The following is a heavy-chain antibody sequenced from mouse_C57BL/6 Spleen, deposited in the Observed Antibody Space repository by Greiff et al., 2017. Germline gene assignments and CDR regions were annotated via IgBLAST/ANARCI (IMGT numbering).Heavy chain of an antibody. V-gene: IGHV1-64*01. CDR3: ARWGYYGSSYDYAMDY. Sequence: QVQLQQPGAELVKPGASVKLSCKASGYTFTSYWMHWVKQRPGQGLEWIGMIHPNSGSTNYNEKFTSKATLTVDKSSSTAYMQLSSLTSEDSAVYYCARWGYYGSSYDYAMDYWGQGTSVTVSS. CDR1: GYTFTSYW. D-gene: IGHD1-1*01. J-gene: IGHJ4*01. CDR2: IHPNSGST.